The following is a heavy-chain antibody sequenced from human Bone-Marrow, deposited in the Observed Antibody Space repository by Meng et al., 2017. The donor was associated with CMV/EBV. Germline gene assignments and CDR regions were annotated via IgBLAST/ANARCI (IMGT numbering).Heavy chain of an antibody. CDR3: ARDRQQWLDPGDY. CDR1: GYTFTSYD. D-gene: IGHD6-19*01. CDR2: INPNSGGT. Sequence: ASVKVSCKASGYTFTSYDINWVRQATGQGLEWMGWINPNSGGTNYAQKFQGRVTMTRDTSISTAYMELSRLRSDDTAVYYCARDRQQWLDPGDYWGQGTLVTFSS. J-gene: IGHJ4*02. V-gene: IGHV1-2*02.